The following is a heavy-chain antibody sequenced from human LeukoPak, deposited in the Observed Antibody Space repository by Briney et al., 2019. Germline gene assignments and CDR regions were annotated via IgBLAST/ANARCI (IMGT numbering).Heavy chain of an antibody. D-gene: IGHD6-19*01. Sequence: SETLSLTCTVSGGSISSSSYYWGWIRQPPGKGLEWIGSIYYSGSTYYNPSLKSRVTISVDTSKNQFSLKLSSVTAADTAVYYCARTIAVAKEVPTFDYWGQGTLVTVSS. CDR3: ARTIAVAKEVPTFDY. CDR2: IYYSGST. J-gene: IGHJ4*02. V-gene: IGHV4-39*01. CDR1: GGSISSSSYY.